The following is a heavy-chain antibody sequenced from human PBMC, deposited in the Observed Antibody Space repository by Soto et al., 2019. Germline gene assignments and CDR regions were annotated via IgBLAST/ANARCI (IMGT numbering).Heavy chain of an antibody. CDR2: IYHSGST. V-gene: IGHV4-4*02. Sequence: HVQLQESGPGLVKPSGTLSLTCAVSSGSISSSHWWGWVRQPPGKGLDRIGEIYHSGSTNYHPSLKSRVTRSVDKSKNQFCLKLSSVTVAVTAVYYCARVLVVAAAGTSWFDRWGEGTLVTVSS. D-gene: IGHD6-13*01. CDR3: ARVLVVAAAGTSWFDR. J-gene: IGHJ5*02. CDR1: SGSISSSHW.